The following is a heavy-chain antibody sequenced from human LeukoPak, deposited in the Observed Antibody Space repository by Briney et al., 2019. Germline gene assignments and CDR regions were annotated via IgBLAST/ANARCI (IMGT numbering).Heavy chain of an antibody. CDR1: GGTFSSYA. CDR3: ARGGSGSYYPELPRIFDY. CDR2: IIPIFGTA. D-gene: IGHD1-26*01. Sequence: ASVKVSCKASGGTFSSYAISWVRQAPGQGLEWMGGIIPIFGTANYTQKFQGRVTITADESTSTAYMELRSLRSDDTAVYYCARGGSGSYYPELPRIFDYWGQGTLVTVSS. J-gene: IGHJ4*02. V-gene: IGHV1-69*13.